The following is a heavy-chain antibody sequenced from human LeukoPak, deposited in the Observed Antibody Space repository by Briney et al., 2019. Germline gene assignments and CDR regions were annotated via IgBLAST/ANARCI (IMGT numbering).Heavy chain of an antibody. CDR2: IVVGSGNT. CDR1: GFTFTSSA. V-gene: IGHV1-58*01. J-gene: IGHJ6*02. Sequence: SVKVSCKASGFTFTSSAVQWVRQARGQRLEWIGWIVVGSGNTNYAQKFQERVTITRDMSTSTAYMELSSLRSEDTAVYYCARGPGITGTAPGLDVWGQGTTVTVSS. D-gene: IGHD1-7*01. CDR3: ARGPGITGTAPGLDV.